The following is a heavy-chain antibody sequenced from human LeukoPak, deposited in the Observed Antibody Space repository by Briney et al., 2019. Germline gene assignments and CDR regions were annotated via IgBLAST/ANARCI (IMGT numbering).Heavy chain of an antibody. CDR2: ISSSSYI. V-gene: IGHV3-21*01. CDR1: GFTFSSYS. D-gene: IGHD6-6*01. CDR3: ARDRSSSVTYDAFDI. Sequence: GGSLRLSCAASGFTFSSYSMNWVRQAPGKGLEWVSSISSSSYIYYADSVKGRFTISRDNAKNSLYLQMNGLRVEDTAVYYCARDRSSSVTYDAFDIWGQGTMVAVSS. J-gene: IGHJ3*02.